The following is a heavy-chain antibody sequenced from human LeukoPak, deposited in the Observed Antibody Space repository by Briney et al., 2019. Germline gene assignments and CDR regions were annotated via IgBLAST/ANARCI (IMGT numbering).Heavy chain of an antibody. Sequence: PGGSLRLSCAASGFTFSSYAMSWVRQAPGKGLEWVSAISGSGGSTYYADSVKGRFTISRDNSKNTLYLQMNSLRAEDTAVYYCAKDILLWFGEFMSPDYWGQGTLVTVSS. CDR2: ISGSGGST. J-gene: IGHJ4*02. CDR1: GFTFSSYA. V-gene: IGHV3-23*01. D-gene: IGHD3-10*01. CDR3: AKDILLWFGEFMSPDY.